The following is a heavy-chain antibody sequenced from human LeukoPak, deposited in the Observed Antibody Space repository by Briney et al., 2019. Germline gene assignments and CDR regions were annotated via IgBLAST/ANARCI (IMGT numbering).Heavy chain of an antibody. CDR2: IYYSGST. D-gene: IGHD5-12*01. V-gene: IGHV4-59*01. Sequence: SETLSLTCTVSGGSISSYYWSWIRQPPGKGLEWMGYIYYSGSTNYNPSLKSRATISVDTSKNQFSLKLSAVTAADTAVYYCARGYSGYDTDYWGQGTLVTVSS. CDR1: GGSISSYY. CDR3: ARGYSGYDTDY. J-gene: IGHJ4*02.